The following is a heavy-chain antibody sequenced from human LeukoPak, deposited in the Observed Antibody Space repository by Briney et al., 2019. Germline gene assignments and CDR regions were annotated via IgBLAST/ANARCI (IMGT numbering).Heavy chain of an antibody. D-gene: IGHD3-3*01. CDR2: ISWNSGSI. Sequence: GGSLRLSCAASGFTFDDYAMHWVRQAPGKGLEWVSGISWNSGSIGYADSVKGRFTISRDNAKNSLYLQMNSLRAEDTALYYCAKDATVEYYDFWSGHHGFDYWGQGTLVTVSS. CDR3: AKDATVEYYDFWSGHHGFDY. CDR1: GFTFDDYA. J-gene: IGHJ4*02. V-gene: IGHV3-9*01.